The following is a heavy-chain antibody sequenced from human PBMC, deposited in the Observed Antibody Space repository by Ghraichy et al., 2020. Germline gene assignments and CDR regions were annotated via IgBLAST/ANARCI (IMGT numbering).Heavy chain of an antibody. V-gene: IGHV4-34*01. CDR1: GGSFSGYY. D-gene: IGHD3-16*01. CDR3: GRATLRDGMDV. Sequence: SETLSLTCAVYGGSFSGYYWTWIRQPPGTGLEWIGEINQSGSNNYNPSLKRRVTISVHTSTNQFSLRLSSVTAADTAVYDCGRATLRDGMDVWGQGTTGTVSS. J-gene: IGHJ6*02. CDR2: INQSGSN.